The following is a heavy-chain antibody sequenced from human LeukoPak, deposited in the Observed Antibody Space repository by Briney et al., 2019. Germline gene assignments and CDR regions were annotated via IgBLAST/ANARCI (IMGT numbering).Heavy chain of an antibody. CDR3: AEEAYYDFWSGYPD. CDR1: GFTFSSYW. J-gene: IGHJ4*02. V-gene: IGHV3-74*01. D-gene: IGHD3-3*01. Sequence: PGGSLRLSCAASGFTFSSYWMHWVRQAPGKGLVWVSRINSDGSSTSYADSVKGRFTISRDNAKNTLYLQMNSLRAEDTAVYYCAEEAYYDFWSGYPDWGQGTLVTVSS. CDR2: INSDGSST.